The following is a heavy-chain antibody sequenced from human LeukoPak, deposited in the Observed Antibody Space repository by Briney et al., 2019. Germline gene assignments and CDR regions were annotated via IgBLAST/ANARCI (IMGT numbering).Heavy chain of an antibody. J-gene: IGHJ3*02. CDR2: INPSGGST. V-gene: IGHV1-46*01. CDR1: GYTFTSYY. Sequence: GASVKVSCKASGYTFTSYYMHWVRQAPGQGLEWMGIINPSGGSTSYAQKFQGRVTMTRDTSTSTVYMELSSLRSEDTAVYYCARERGVVGARNDAFDIWGQGTMVTVSS. CDR3: ARERGVVGARNDAFDI. D-gene: IGHD1-26*01.